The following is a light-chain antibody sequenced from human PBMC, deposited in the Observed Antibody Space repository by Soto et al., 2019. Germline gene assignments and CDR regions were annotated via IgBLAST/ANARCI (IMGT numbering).Light chain of an antibody. J-gene: IGKJ4*01. Sequence: EILMTQSPLTLSVSPGAGATLSCRASQNINSNLAWYQQRPGQAPRVLIYGASSRASGIPDRFSGSGSRTDFTLSINRLEPDDFALYYCQQYKDWPPLTFGGGTRVDSK. V-gene: IGKV3D-15*01. CDR2: GAS. CDR1: QNINSN. CDR3: QQYKDWPPLT.